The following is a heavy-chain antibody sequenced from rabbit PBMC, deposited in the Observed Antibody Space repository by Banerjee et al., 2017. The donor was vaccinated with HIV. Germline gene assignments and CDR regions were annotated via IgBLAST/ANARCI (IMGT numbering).Heavy chain of an antibody. CDR1: GIDFSSYG. V-gene: IGHV1S45*01. CDR2: IYPDYGTT. CDR3: ARGAGYGSYAYANL. D-gene: IGHD6-1*01. J-gene: IGHJ4*01. Sequence: QEQLVESGGGLVTLGGSLKLSCKASGIDFSSYGISWVRQAPGKGLEWITYIYPDYGTTDYASWVNGRFTISKTSSTTVTLQMTSLTAADTATYFCARGAGYGSYAYANLWGQGTLVTVS.